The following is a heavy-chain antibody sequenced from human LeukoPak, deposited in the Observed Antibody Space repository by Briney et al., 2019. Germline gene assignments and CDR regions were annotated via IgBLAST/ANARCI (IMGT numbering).Heavy chain of an antibody. D-gene: IGHD5-24*01. J-gene: IGHJ4*02. CDR3: ARAKMATSPFDY. V-gene: IGHV4-34*01. Sequence: SETLSLTCAVYGGSFSGYYWSWIRQPPGKGLEWIGEINHSGSTNYNPSLKSRVTISVDTSKNQFSLKLSSVTAADTAVYYCARAKMATSPFDYWGQGTLVTVSS. CDR1: GGSFSGYY. CDR2: INHSGST.